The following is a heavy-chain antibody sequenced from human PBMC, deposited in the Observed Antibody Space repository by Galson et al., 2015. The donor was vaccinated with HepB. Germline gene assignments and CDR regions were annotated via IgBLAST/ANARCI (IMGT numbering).Heavy chain of an antibody. CDR3: ARGGGDYVWGSTGYFEY. V-gene: IGHV1-18*04. D-gene: IGHD3-16*01. J-gene: IGHJ4*02. Sequence: SVKVSCKASGNTYTSYGINWVRQAPGQGLEWMGWISAYNGDTNYAQKLQGRLTMTTDTSTSTAYLELRSLRSDDTAVYYCARGGGDYVWGSTGYFEYWGQGTLVTVSS. CDR1: GNTYTSYG. CDR2: ISAYNGDT.